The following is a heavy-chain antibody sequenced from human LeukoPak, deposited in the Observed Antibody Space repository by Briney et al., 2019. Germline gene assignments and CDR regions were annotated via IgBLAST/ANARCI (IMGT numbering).Heavy chain of an antibody. D-gene: IGHD2-2*01. V-gene: IGHV3-21*01. Sequence: GGSLRLSCAASEFTFSSYSMNWVRQAPGKGLEWVSSISSSSSYIYYADSVKGRFTISRDNAKNSLYLQMNSLRAEDTAVYYCARGGVVPAASDYWGQGTLVTVSS. J-gene: IGHJ4*02. CDR1: EFTFSSYS. CDR2: ISSSSSYI. CDR3: ARGGVVPAASDY.